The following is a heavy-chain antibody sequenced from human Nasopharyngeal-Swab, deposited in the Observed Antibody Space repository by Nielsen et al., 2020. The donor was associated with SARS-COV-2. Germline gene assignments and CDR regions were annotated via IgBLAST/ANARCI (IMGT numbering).Heavy chain of an antibody. CDR1: GYTFTSYG. CDR2: ISAYNGNT. CDR3: AREIYDFWSGPLNWFDP. V-gene: IGHV1-18*01. J-gene: IGHJ5*02. D-gene: IGHD3-3*01. Sequence: ASVKVSCKASGYTFTSYGISWVRQAPGQGLEWMGWISAYNGNTNYAQKLQGRVTMTTDTSTSTAYMELRSLRSDDTAVYYCAREIYDFWSGPLNWFDPWGQGTLVTVSS.